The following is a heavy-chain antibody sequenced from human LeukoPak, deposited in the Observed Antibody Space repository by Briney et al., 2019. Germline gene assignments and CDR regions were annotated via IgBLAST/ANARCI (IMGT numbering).Heavy chain of an antibody. D-gene: IGHD3-3*01. J-gene: IGHJ5*02. CDR2: IIPIFGTP. V-gene: IGHV1-69*06. Sequence: SVKVSCKASGGTFSSYGISWVRQAPGQGFEWMGGIIPIFGTPNYAQKFQGRVTITADTSTSTAYMELRSLRSDDTAVYYCARVWIGGWFDPWGQGTLVTVSS. CDR1: GGTFSSYG. CDR3: ARVWIGGWFDP.